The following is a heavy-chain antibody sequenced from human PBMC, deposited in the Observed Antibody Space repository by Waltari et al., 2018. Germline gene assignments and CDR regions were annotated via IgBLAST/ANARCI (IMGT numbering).Heavy chain of an antibody. D-gene: IGHD1-1*01. CDR1: SGSISSSNYY. CDR3: ARQATGTFYFDY. Sequence: QLQLQESGPGLVKPSETLSLTCTVSSGSISSSNYYWGWIRQPPGKGLEWIGTISYSGITYYNPSLKSRVTISVDTSKNQFSLKLSSVTAADTAVYYCARQATGTFYFDYWGQGTLVTVSS. V-gene: IGHV4-39*01. CDR2: ISYSGIT. J-gene: IGHJ4*02.